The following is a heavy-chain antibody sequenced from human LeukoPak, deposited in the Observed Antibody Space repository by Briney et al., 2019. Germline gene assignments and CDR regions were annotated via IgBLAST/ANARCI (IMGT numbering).Heavy chain of an antibody. CDR2: ITPSGTAI. J-gene: IGHJ4*02. D-gene: IGHD3-10*01. CDR3: ARVGLGAGSYLWTND. CDR1: GFMFKDYY. Sequence: GGSLRLSCGTSGFMFKDYYMAWVRQAAGKGLEWVSHITPSGTAIYYADFVKGRFTISRDNAKNSLFLQMDGLGAEDTAIYYCARVGLGAGSYLWTNDWGQGTLVIVSS. V-gene: IGHV3-11*04.